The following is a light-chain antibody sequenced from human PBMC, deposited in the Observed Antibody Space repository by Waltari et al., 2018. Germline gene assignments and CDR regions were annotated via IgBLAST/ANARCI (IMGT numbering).Light chain of an antibody. CDR3: CSYAGSIPVV. J-gene: IGLJ3*02. Sequence: QSALTQPASVSGSPGQSITISCTGTSSDFGHYNLVSWYQQHPGKAPKLMIYEVNKRSAGVSNRFSGFRSGNTASLTISGLQAEDEADYYCCSYAGSIPVVFGGGTKLTVL. CDR1: SSDFGHYNL. CDR2: EVN. V-gene: IGLV2-23*02.